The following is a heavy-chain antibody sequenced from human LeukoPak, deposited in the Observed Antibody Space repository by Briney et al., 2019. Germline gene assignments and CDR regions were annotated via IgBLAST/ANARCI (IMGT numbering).Heavy chain of an antibody. CDR2: TSGSGGST. D-gene: IGHD3-9*01. V-gene: IGHV3-23*01. CDR3: AKNPRYFDWLLLPADFDY. CDR1: GFTFSSYA. Sequence: GGSLRLSCAASGFTFSSYAMSWVRQAPGKGLEWVSATSGSGGSTYYADSVKGRFTISRDNSKNTLYLQMNSLRAEDTAVYYCAKNPRYFDWLLLPADFDYWGQGTLVTVSS. J-gene: IGHJ4*02.